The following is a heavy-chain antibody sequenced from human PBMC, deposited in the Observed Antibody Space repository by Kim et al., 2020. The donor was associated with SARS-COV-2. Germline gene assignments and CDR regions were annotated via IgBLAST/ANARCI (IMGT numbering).Heavy chain of an antibody. D-gene: IGHD2-21*02. J-gene: IGHJ4*02. Sequence: SVKVSCKASGGTFSSYAISWVRQAPGQGLEWMGRIIPILGIANYAQKFQGRVTITADKSTSTAYMELSSLRSEDTAVYYCARAGDGDYFDYWGQGTLVTVSS. CDR3: ARAGDGDYFDY. V-gene: IGHV1-69*04. CDR2: IIPILGIA. CDR1: GGTFSSYA.